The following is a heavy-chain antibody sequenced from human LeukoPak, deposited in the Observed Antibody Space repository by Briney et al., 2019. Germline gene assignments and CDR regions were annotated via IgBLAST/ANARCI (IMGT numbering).Heavy chain of an antibody. CDR1: GFTFSNYW. CDR2: INPDGRTI. D-gene: IGHD3-22*01. J-gene: IGHJ4*02. Sequence: GGSLRLSCAASGFTFSNYWMHWVRQAPGKGPVWVSRINPDGRTITYADSVVGRITISRDNAKNTLYLQMNSLRDEDTAVYYCATSRDFYDTSGYYPYYFDCWGQGTLVTVSS. V-gene: IGHV3-74*03. CDR3: ATSRDFYDTSGYYPYYFDC.